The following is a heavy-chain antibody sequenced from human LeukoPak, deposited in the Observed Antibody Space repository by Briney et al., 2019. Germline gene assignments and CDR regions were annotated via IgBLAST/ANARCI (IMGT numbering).Heavy chain of an antibody. Sequence: SVKVSCKASGGTFSSYAISWVRQAPGQGLEWMGRIIPILGIANYAQKFQGRVTITADKSTSTAYMELSSLRSEDTAVYYCARNGRYCSSTSCPNMADYWGQGTLVTVSS. V-gene: IGHV1-69*04. D-gene: IGHD2-2*01. J-gene: IGHJ4*02. CDR3: ARNGRYCSSTSCPNMADY. CDR1: GGTFSSYA. CDR2: IIPILGIA.